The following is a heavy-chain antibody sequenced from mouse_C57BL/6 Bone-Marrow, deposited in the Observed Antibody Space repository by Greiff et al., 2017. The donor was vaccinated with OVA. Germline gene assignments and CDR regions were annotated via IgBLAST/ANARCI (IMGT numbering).Heavy chain of an antibody. D-gene: IGHD1-1*01. CDR1: GYTFTSYW. J-gene: IGHJ4*01. Sequence: VKLMESGAELVKPGASVKMSCKASGYTFTSYWITWVKQRPGQGLEWIGDIYPGSGSTNYNEKFKSKATLTVDTSSSTAYMQLSSLTSEDSAVYYCARRFTTVDYYAMDYWGQGTSVTVSS. CDR3: ARRFTTVDYYAMDY. CDR2: IYPGSGST. V-gene: IGHV1-55*01.